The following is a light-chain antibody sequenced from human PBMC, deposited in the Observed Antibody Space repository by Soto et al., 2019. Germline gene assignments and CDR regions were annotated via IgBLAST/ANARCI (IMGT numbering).Light chain of an antibody. J-gene: IGKJ4*02. V-gene: IGKV1-39*01. Sequence: LTQSPASRSXSVGDRXSNPCXASQSISSYLNWYQEKPGKAGKLLIYGASTLKSGVPSRFSRSGSGTDFTLTINSLQPEDSAACHSRQAYTSLITF. CDR2: GAS. CDR3: RQAYTSLIT. CDR1: QSISSY.